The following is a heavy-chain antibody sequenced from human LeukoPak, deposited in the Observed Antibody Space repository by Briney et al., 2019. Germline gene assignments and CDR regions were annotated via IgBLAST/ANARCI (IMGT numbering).Heavy chain of an antibody. Sequence: SVKVSCKASGYTFSSYAISWVRQAPGQGLEWMGGIIPIFGTANYAQKFQGRVTITADESTSTAYMELSSLRSEDTAVYYCARAGYLTMTPGGYFDYWGQGTLVTVSS. CDR3: ARAGYLTMTPGGYFDY. CDR2: IIPIFGTA. J-gene: IGHJ4*02. CDR1: GYTFSSYA. V-gene: IGHV1-69*13. D-gene: IGHD6-13*01.